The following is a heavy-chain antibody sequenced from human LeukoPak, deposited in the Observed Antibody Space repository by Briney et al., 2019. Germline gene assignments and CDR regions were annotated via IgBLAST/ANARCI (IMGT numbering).Heavy chain of an antibody. V-gene: IGHV4-4*07. J-gene: IGHJ5*02. D-gene: IGHD3-3*01. Sequence: SETLSLTCTVSGGSISSYYWSWIRQPAGKGLEWIGRIYTSGSTNYNPSLKSRVTMSVDTSKNQFSLKLSSVTAADTAVYYCARDTPIRRFLEWDYNWFDPWGQGTLVTVSS. CDR1: GGSISSYY. CDR3: ARDTPIRRFLEWDYNWFDP. CDR2: IYTSGST.